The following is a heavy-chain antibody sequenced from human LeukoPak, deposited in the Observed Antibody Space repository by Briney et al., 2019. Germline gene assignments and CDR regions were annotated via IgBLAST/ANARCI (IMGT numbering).Heavy chain of an antibody. CDR3: ARQDYDILTGFTPTNWFDP. V-gene: IGHV4-4*09. CDR2: TYTSGST. Sequence: PSETLSLTCTVSGGSISSYYWSWIRQPPGKGLEWIGYTYTSGSTNYNPSLKSRVTISVDTSKNQFSLKLSSVTAADTAVYYCARQDYDILTGFTPTNWFDPWGQGTLVTVSS. J-gene: IGHJ5*02. D-gene: IGHD3-9*01. CDR1: GGSISSYY.